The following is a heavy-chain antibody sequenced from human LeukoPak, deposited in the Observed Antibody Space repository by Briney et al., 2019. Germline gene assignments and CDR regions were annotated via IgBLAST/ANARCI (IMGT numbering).Heavy chain of an antibody. J-gene: IGHJ3*02. D-gene: IGHD2-21*01. CDR2: IIPILGVT. CDR3: ARDFAVAAAFDI. V-gene: IGHV1-69*04. Sequence: SVKVSCKTSGGTFSSDAINWVRQAPGQGLEWMGRIIPILGVTNYAQKYQDRVTITADRSTTTAYMELNNLRSEDTAVYYCARDFAVAAAFDIWGQGTMVTVSS. CDR1: GGTFSSDA.